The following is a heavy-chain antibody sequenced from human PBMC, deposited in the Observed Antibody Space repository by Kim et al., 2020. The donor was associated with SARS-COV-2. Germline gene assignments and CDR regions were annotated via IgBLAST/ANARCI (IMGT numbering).Heavy chain of an antibody. CDR2: IYYSGST. CDR1: GGSISSYY. V-gene: IGHV4-59*01. Sequence: SETLSLTCTVSGGSISSYYWSWIRQPPGKGLEWIGYIYYSGSTNYNPSLKSRVTISVDTSKNQFSLKLSSVTAADTAVYYCARGGLERYYYGSGSYYPLYYYYGMDVWGQGTTVTVSS. CDR3: ARGGLERYYYGSGSYYPLYYYYGMDV. D-gene: IGHD3-10*01. J-gene: IGHJ6*02.